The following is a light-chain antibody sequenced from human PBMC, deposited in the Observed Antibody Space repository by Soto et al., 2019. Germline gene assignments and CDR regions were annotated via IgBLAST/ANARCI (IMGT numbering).Light chain of an antibody. V-gene: IGKV3-20*01. CDR2: RAS. CDR1: QSVTSN. Sequence: EIVMTQSPATLSVSPGERVTLHCRASQSVTSNLAWYQHKPGQSPRLLIYRASARATGIPDRFSGSGSGTDFTLTISRLEPEDFGVYYCQQYGSSPWTFGQGTKVDIK. CDR3: QQYGSSPWT. J-gene: IGKJ1*01.